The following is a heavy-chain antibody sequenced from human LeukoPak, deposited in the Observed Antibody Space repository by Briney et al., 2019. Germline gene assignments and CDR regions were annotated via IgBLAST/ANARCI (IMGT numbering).Heavy chain of an antibody. D-gene: IGHD3-16*01. CDR3: ARGGDAHKGGNY. CDR2: IYYSGST. Sequence: SQTLSLTCTVSGGSISSGGYYWSWIRQHPGKGLEWIGYIYYSGSTYYNPSLKSRVTISVDTSKNQFSLKLSSVTAADTAVYFCARGGDAHKGGNYWGQGTLVTVSS. V-gene: IGHV4-31*03. J-gene: IGHJ4*02. CDR1: GGSISSGGYY.